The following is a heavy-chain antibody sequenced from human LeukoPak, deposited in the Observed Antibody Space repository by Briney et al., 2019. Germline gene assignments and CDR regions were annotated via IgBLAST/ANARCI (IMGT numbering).Heavy chain of an antibody. CDR3: ARERSSSWYRNWFDP. D-gene: IGHD6-13*01. J-gene: IGHJ5*02. CDR2: INPNSGGT. Sequence: GASVTVSCKASGYTFTGYYMHWVRQAPGQGLEGMGWINPNSGGTNYAQKFQGRVTMTRDTSISTAYMELSRLRSDDTAVYYCARERSSSWYRNWFDPWGQGTLVTVSS. V-gene: IGHV1-2*02. CDR1: GYTFTGYY.